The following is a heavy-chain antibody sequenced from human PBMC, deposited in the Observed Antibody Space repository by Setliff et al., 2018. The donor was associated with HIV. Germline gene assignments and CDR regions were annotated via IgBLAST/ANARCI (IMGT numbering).Heavy chain of an antibody. J-gene: IGHJ4*02. CDR3: ARELRFSVSSTGKE. Sequence: NPSETLSLTCSVSGASINSGSYYWGWIRQPPGKGLEWIGSICYSGATQYSPSLAGRVTMSVDTSQNQFFLKLTSVTAADTALYYCARELRFSVSSTGKEWGQGTLVTVSS. CDR2: ICYSGAT. CDR1: GASINSGSYY. D-gene: IGHD2-21*01. V-gene: IGHV4-39*07.